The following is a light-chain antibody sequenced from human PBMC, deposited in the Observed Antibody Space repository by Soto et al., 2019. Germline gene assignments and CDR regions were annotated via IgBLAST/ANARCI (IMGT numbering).Light chain of an antibody. CDR1: QSISSY. CDR3: QQRRSWPLT. CDR2: DGS. V-gene: IGKV3-11*01. J-gene: IGKJ4*01. Sequence: EIVLTQSPATLSLSPGERATLSCRASQSISSYLAWYQQKPGQAPRLLIYDGSKSATGIPARFSGSGSETVFTLTISSLEPEDFASYYCQQRRSWPLTFGGGTKVDIK.